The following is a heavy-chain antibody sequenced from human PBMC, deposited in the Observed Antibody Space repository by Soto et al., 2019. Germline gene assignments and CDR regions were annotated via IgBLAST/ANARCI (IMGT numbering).Heavy chain of an antibody. CDR1: GLSVSSTD. CDR2: VYPGGST. V-gene: IGHV3-53*01. CDR3: ARTYSWPYYFDY. D-gene: IGHD2-21*01. J-gene: IGHJ4*02. Sequence: GGSLRLSCAASGLSVSSTDMSWVRQAPGKGLEWVSVVYPGGSTYYADSVKGRFTISRDSSKNTLHLQMNSLRVEDTAVYFCARTYSWPYYFDYWGQGTLVTVSS.